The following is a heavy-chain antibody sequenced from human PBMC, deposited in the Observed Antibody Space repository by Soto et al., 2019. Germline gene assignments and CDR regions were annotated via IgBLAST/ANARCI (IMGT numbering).Heavy chain of an antibody. V-gene: IGHV3-30*18. Sequence: QVQLVESGGGVVQPGRSLRLSCAASGFTFSSYGMHWVRQAPGKGLEWVAVISYDGSNKYYADSVKGRFTISRDNSKNTLYLQMNSLRAEDTAVYYCAKDSPTVTPYWDYWGQGTLVTVSS. J-gene: IGHJ4*02. D-gene: IGHD4-17*01. CDR3: AKDSPTVTPYWDY. CDR1: GFTFSSYG. CDR2: ISYDGSNK.